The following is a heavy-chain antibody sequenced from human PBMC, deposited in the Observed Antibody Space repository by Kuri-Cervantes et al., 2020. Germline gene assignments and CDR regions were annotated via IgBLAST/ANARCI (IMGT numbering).Heavy chain of an antibody. CDR2: IYYSGST. CDR1: GGSISSGGYY. D-gene: IGHD6-19*01. V-gene: IGHV4-31*03. Sequence: LRLSCTVSGGSISSGGYYWSWIRQHPGKGLEWIGYIYYSGSTYYNPSLKSRVTISVDTSKNQFSLKLSSVTAADTAVYYCATSGGGIAVADHYLDYWGQGTLVTVSS. CDR3: ATSGGGIAVADHYLDY. J-gene: IGHJ4*02.